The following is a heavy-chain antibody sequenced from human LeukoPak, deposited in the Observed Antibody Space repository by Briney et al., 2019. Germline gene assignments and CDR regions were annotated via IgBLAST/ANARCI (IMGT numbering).Heavy chain of an antibody. Sequence: ASVKVSCKASGYTFTSYYMHWVRQAPGQGLEWMGIINPSGGSTSYAQKFQGRVTITRNTSISTAYMELSSLRSEDTAVYYCARARYCSSTSCYFSRGYYYYMDVWGKGTTVTVSS. CDR1: GYTFTSYY. D-gene: IGHD2-2*01. J-gene: IGHJ6*03. CDR3: ARARYCSSTSCYFSRGYYYYMDV. V-gene: IGHV1-46*01. CDR2: INPSGGST.